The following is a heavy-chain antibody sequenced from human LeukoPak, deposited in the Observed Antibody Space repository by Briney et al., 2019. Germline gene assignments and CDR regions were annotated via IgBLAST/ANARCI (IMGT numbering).Heavy chain of an antibody. J-gene: IGHJ4*02. D-gene: IGHD3-16*02. CDR1: GYTFTSYY. CDR2: INPNSGGT. V-gene: IGHV1-2*02. CDR3: ARDRPLYDYVWGSYRFSFVGFDY. Sequence: ASVKVSCKASGYTFTSYYMHWVRQAPGQGLEWMGWINPNSGGTNYAQKFQGRVTMTRDTSISTAYMELSRLRSDDTAVYYCARDRPLYDYVWGSYRFSFVGFDYWGQGTLVTVSS.